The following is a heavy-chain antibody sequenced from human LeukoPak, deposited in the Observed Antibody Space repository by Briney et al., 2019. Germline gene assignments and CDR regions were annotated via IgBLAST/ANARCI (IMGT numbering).Heavy chain of an antibody. J-gene: IGHJ4*02. CDR2: IRYDGSNK. D-gene: IGHD3-22*01. CDR3: AKIPSPYSSGYYSSDY. V-gene: IGHV3-30*02. CDR1: GFTFSSYG. Sequence: GGSLRLSCAASGFTFSSYGMHWVRQAPGKGLEWVAFIRYDGSNKYYADSVKGRFTISRDNSKNTLYLQMNSLRAEDTAVYYCAKIPSPYSSGYYSSDYWGQGTLVTVSS.